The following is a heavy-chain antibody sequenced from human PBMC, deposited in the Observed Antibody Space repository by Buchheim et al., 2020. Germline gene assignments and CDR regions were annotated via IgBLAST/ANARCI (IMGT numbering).Heavy chain of an antibody. D-gene: IGHD3-10*01. CDR1: GLTFSSCW. CDR2: INPDGNEK. J-gene: IGHJ4*02. Sequence: EVQLVESGGDLVQPGGSLRLSCAASGLTFSSCWMNWVRQTPGKGLEWVANINPDGNEKSYVDSVKGRFTISRDNAKSALYLQMYSLRAEDTAVYYCTRDSTSGSYDYWGQGTL. V-gene: IGHV3-7*01. CDR3: TRDSTSGSYDY.